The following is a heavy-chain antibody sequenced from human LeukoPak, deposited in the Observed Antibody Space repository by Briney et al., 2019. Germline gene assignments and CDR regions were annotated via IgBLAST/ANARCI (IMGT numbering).Heavy chain of an antibody. D-gene: IGHD2-2*01. CDR2: IRSKAYGGTT. J-gene: IGHJ5*02. CDR3: TRGSYQLLPRWFDP. Sequence: GGSLSLSCTASGFTFGDYAMSWVRQPPGKGLEWVGFIRSKAYGGTTEYAASVKGRFTISRDDSISIAYLQMNSLKTEDTAVYYCTRGSYQLLPRWFDPWGQGTLVTVSS. CDR1: GFTFGDYA. V-gene: IGHV3-49*04.